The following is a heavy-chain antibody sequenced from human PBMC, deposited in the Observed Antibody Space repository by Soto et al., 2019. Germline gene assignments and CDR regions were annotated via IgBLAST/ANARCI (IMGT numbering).Heavy chain of an antibody. CDR3: ARVERGTATTVVDAFDI. Sequence: QVQLQQWGAGLLKPSETLSLTCAVYGGFVSSGSYYWSWLRQPPGKGLEWIGEMSHSAGTHFNPSLKSRVNLSVDTSKNQSSLKMSSVPAADTALYYSARVERGTATTVVDAFDIWAPGTMVTFSS. V-gene: IGHV4-34*01. J-gene: IGHJ3*02. CDR1: GGFVSSGSYY. D-gene: IGHD2-21*02. CDR2: MSHSAGT.